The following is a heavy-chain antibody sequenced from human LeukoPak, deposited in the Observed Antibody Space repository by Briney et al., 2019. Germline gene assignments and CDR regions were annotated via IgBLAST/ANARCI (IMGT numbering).Heavy chain of an antibody. CDR2: ISSNGGST. J-gene: IGHJ4*02. CDR1: GFTFSSYA. V-gene: IGHV3-64*04. Sequence: PGGSLRLSCSASGFTFSSYAMHWVRQAPGKGLEYVSAISSNGGSTYYADSVKGRFTISRDNSKNTLYLQMNSLRAEDTAVYYCAKDSSSWYDLSDFDYWGQGTLVTVSS. D-gene: IGHD6-13*01. CDR3: AKDSSSWYDLSDFDY.